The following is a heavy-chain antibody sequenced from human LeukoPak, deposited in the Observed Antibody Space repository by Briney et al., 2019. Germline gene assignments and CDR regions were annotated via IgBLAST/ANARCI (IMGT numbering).Heavy chain of an antibody. V-gene: IGHV1-69*10. J-gene: IGHJ4*02. Sequence: ASVKVCCKASGGTFSSYAISWVRQAPGQGLGWMRRIIPIIGIVNYAQKFQGRVTITADESTSTANTELSSLRSEDTAVYYCARDFSYSSGWSNFDYWGQGTLVTVSS. CDR2: IIPIIGIV. CDR1: GGTFSSYA. CDR3: ARDFSYSSGWSNFDY. D-gene: IGHD6-19*01.